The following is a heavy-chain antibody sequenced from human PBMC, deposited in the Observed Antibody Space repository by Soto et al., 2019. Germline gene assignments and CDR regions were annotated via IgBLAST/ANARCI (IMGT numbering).Heavy chain of an antibody. Sequence: VHLLDSGGGLVQPGGSLRLSCAASGFTFGSYVMTWVRQAPGKGLEWVSAISVSGSTTYYADSVKGRFTISRDNSKNTLYLQMNSLRAEDTAVYYCAKSGGGGYRFFDPWGQGALVTVSS. D-gene: IGHD3-16*01. V-gene: IGHV3-23*01. CDR1: GFTFGSYV. CDR3: AKSGGGGYRFFDP. CDR2: ISVSGSTT. J-gene: IGHJ5*02.